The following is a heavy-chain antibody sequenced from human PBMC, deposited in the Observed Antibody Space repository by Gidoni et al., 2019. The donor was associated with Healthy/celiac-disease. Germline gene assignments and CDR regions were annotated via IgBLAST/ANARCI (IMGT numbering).Heavy chain of an antibody. V-gene: IGHV3-23*01. J-gene: IGHJ6*02. D-gene: IGHD3-3*01. CDR1: GFPFSTSS. Sequence: EVQLLESGAGLVQPWGSLRLSCAASGFPFSTSSMIWVRHAPGKGLQVVSAISGSGGSTYYADSVKGRFTISRDNSKNTLYLQMNSLRAEDTAVYYCGTSPYDFWSGYYPDYYYYGMDVWGQGTTVTVSS. CDR3: GTSPYDFWSGYYPDYYYYGMDV. CDR2: ISGSGGST.